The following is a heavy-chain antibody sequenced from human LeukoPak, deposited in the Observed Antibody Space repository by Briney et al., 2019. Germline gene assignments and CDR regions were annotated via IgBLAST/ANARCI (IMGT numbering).Heavy chain of an antibody. J-gene: IGHJ4*02. CDR3: AREVGDILTGRFDY. CDR1: GGTFSSYA. CDR2: IIPIFGTA. D-gene: IGHD3-9*01. Sequence: GASVKVSCKASGGTFSSYAISWVRQAPGQGLEWMGGIIPIFGTANYAQKFQGRVTITADESTSTAYMELSSLRSEDTAVYYCAREVGDILTGRFDYWGQGTLVTVSS. V-gene: IGHV1-69*13.